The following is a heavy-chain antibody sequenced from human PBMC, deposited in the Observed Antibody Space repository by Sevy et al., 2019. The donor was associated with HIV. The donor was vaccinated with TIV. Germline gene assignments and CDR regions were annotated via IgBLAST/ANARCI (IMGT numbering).Heavy chain of an antibody. Sequence: GESLKISCAASGFTFSSYAMSWVRQAPGKGLEWVSAISGSGGSTYYADSVKGRFTISRDNSKNTLYLQMNSLRAEDTAVYYCAKDYGDYSNDYFDYWGQGTLVTVSS. J-gene: IGHJ4*02. CDR2: ISGSGGST. CDR3: AKDYGDYSNDYFDY. V-gene: IGHV3-23*01. CDR1: GFTFSSYA. D-gene: IGHD4-17*01.